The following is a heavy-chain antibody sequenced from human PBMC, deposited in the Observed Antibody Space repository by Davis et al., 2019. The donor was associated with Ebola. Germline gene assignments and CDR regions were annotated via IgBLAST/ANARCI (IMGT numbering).Heavy chain of an antibody. D-gene: IGHD2-15*01. CDR1: GGSISSYY. J-gene: IGHJ6*02. V-gene: IGHV4-59*12. CDR3: ARDGGGYCSGGSCPPDRYYYGMDV. CDR2: IYYSGST. Sequence: PSETLSLTCTVSGGSISSYYWSWIRQPPGKGLEWIGYIYYSGSTYYNPSLKSRVTISVDTSKNQFSLKLSSVTAADTAVYYCARDGGGYCSGGSCPPDRYYYGMDVWGQGTTVTVSS.